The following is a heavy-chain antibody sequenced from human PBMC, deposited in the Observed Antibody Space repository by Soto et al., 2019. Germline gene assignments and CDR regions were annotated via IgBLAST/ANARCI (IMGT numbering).Heavy chain of an antibody. Sequence: EVQLVESGGGLVQPGRSLRLSCAASGFTFDNYAIHWVRRAPGKGLEWVAGISWNGASIGYADSVKGRFTISRDNAKNSLFLQMNSLPSEYTARYYSATLLLYGSYFDCWGRGTLVSVSS. J-gene: IGHJ4*02. D-gene: IGHD3-10*01. CDR3: ATLLLYGSYFDC. CDR1: GFTFDNYA. CDR2: ISWNGASI. V-gene: IGHV3-9*01.